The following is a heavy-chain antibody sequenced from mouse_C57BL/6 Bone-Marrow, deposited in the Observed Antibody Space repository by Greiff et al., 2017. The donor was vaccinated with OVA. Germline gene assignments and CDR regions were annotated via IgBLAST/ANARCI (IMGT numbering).Heavy chain of an antibody. CDR2: SRNKANDYTT. V-gene: IGHV7-1*01. D-gene: IGHD2-4*01. CDR1: GFTFSDFY. J-gene: IGHJ4*01. CDR3: ARDYDYDDYAMDY. Sequence: EVKLVESGGGLVQSGRSLRLSCATSGFTFSDFYMEWVRQAPGKGLEWIAASRNKANDYTTEYSASVKGRFIVSRDTSQSILYLQMNALRAEDTAIYYCARDYDYDDYAMDYWGQGTSVTVSS.